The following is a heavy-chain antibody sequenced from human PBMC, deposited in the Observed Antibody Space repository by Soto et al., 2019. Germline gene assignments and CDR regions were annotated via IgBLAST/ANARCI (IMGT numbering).Heavy chain of an antibody. CDR2: IYYSGST. CDR1: GGSISSGGYY. J-gene: IGHJ4*02. D-gene: IGHD3-9*01. V-gene: IGHV4-31*03. Sequence: SETLSLTCTVSGGSISSGGYYWSWIRQHPGKGLEWIGYIYYSGSTYYNPSLKSRVTISVDTSKNQFSLKLGSVTAADTAVYYCARGATYYDILTGISSFDYWGQGTLVTVSS. CDR3: ARGATYYDILTGISSFDY.